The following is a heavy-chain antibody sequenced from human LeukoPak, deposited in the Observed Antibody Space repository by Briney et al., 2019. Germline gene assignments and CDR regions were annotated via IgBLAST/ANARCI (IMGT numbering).Heavy chain of an antibody. J-gene: IGHJ4*02. D-gene: IGHD6-6*01. Sequence: SETLSLTCTVSGDSISSYYCSWIRQPPGKGLEWIGYIYYSGSTSYNPSLKSRVTISLDTSNNQFSLKLSSVTAADTAVYFCARAIAARRRVGWDYFDYWGQGTLVTVSS. CDR1: GDSISSYY. CDR3: ARAIAARRRVGWDYFDY. CDR2: IYYSGST. V-gene: IGHV4-59*08.